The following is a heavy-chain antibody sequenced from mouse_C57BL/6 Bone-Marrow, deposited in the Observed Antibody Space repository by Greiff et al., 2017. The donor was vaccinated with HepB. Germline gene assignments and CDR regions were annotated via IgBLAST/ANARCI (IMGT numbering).Heavy chain of an antibody. CDR3: ARREPMAYYYGSSFYYFDY. J-gene: IGHJ2*01. Sequence: QVQLQQSGPELVKPGASVKLSCNASGYTFTSYDINWVKQRPGQGLEWIGWIYPRDGSTKYNEKFKGKATLTVDTSSSTAYMELHSLTSEDSAVYVCARREPMAYYYGSSFYYFDYWGQGTTLTVSS. V-gene: IGHV1-85*01. CDR1: GYTFTSYD. D-gene: IGHD1-1*01. CDR2: IYPRDGST.